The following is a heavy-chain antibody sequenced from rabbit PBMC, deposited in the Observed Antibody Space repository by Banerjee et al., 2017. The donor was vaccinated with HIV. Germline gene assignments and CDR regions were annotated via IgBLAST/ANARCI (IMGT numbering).Heavy chain of an antibody. J-gene: IGHJ4*01. D-gene: IGHD1-1*01. CDR3: ARSSASTNSWGHNL. CDR1: GFSFSSGYY. CDR2: IDTGTSGST. V-gene: IGHV1S40*01. Sequence: QSLEESGGDLVKPGASLTLTCTASGFSFSSGYYMCWVRQAPGKGLEWIGCIDTGTSGSTYYASWAKGRFTISKTSSTTVTLQMTSLIAADTATYFCARSSASTNSWGHNLWGPGTLVTVS.